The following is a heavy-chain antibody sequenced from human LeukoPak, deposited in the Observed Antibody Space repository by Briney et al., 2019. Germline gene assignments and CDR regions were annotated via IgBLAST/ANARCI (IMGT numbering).Heavy chain of an antibody. CDR3: TRDQDAGYALGH. D-gene: IGHD5-18*01. V-gene: IGHV3-11*01. Sequence: GGSLRLSCAASGFNLNDYYMSWVRQAPGKGLEWISYITSSGSVYYSDSVKGRFTISRDAASESLYLQMNRLAVEDTAVYFCTRDQDAGYALGHWGQGTLVIVSS. CDR1: GFNLNDYY. CDR2: ITSSGSV. J-gene: IGHJ4*02.